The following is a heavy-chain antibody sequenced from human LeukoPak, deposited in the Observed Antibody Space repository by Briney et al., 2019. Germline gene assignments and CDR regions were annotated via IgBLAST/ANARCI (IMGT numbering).Heavy chain of an antibody. V-gene: IGHV3-21*04. J-gene: IGHJ4*02. CDR2: ISSSSSYI. D-gene: IGHD1-7*01. CDR1: GFTFSSYS. Sequence: GGSLRLSCAASGFTFSSYSMNWVRQAPGKGLEWVSSISSSSSYIYYADSVKGRFTISRDNAKNSLYLQTNSLRAEDSAVYYCAIGNYRALYWGQGTLVTVSS. CDR3: AIGNYRALY.